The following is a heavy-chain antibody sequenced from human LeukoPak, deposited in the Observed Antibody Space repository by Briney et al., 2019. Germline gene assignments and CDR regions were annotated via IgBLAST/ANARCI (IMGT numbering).Heavy chain of an antibody. J-gene: IGHJ4*02. V-gene: IGHV4-59*01. CDR2: IYYSGST. Sequence: SETLSLTCTVSGGSISGYYRSWIRQPPGKGLEWIGYIYYSGSTNYNPSLKSRVTISVDTSKNQFSLKLSSVTAADTAVYYCARSEDGYNPFDYWGQGTLVTVSS. D-gene: IGHD5-24*01. CDR3: ARSEDGYNPFDY. CDR1: GGSISGYY.